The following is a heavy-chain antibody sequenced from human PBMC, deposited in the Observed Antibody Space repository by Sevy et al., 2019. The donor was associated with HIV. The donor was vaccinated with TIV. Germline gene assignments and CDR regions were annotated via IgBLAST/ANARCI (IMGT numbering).Heavy chain of an antibody. D-gene: IGHD4-17*01. CDR2: ISRSSSTI. CDR3: ARDLPPSATTVAHFDY. J-gene: IGHJ4*02. V-gene: IGHV3-48*04. Sequence: GGSLRLSCAASGFTFSSYSMNWVRQAPGKGLEWVSYISRSSSTIYYVDSVKGRFTISRDNTKNSLYLQMNSLRAEDTALYYCARDLPPSATTVAHFDYWGRGTLVTVSS. CDR1: GFTFSSYS.